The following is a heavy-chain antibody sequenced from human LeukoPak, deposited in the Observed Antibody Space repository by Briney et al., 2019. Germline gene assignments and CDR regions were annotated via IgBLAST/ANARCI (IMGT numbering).Heavy chain of an antibody. CDR1: GFTFGSYD. CDR3: TRDILTCNHNYFVH. D-gene: IGHD3-9*01. J-gene: IGHJ4*02. CDR2: RWNDASKE. V-gene: IGHV3-33*01. Sequence: LRLSCAASGFTFGSYDMHWVRQGPGTGLEWVAHRWNDASKEQSADSVKGRFTTSKDNSKKTLYLQMNNLRVEDTALYYCTRDILTCNHNYFVHWRQGTQVSVPS.